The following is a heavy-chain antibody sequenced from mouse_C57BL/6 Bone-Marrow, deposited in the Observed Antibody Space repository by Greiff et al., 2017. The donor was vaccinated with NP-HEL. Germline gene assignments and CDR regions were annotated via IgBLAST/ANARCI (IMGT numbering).Heavy chain of an antibody. V-gene: IGHV1-64*01. D-gene: IGHD2-3*01. Sequence: QVQLQQPGAELVKPGASVKLSCKASGYTFTSYWMHWVKQRPGQGLEWIGMIHPNSGSTNYNEKFKSKATLTVDKSSSTAYMQLSSLTSEDSAVYYCARQGWLLRYFDYWGQGTTLTVSS. CDR3: ARQGWLLRYFDY. CDR1: GYTFTSYW. CDR2: IHPNSGST. J-gene: IGHJ2*01.